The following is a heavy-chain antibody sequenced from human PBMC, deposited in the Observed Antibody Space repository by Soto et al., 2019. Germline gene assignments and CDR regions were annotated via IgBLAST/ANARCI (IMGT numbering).Heavy chain of an antibody. J-gene: IGHJ5*02. Sequence: PSETLSLTCAVYGGSFSDYYWSWIRQPPGKGLEWIGEINHSDSTNYNPSLKSRVTISVDTSKNQFSLKLSSVTAADTAVYYRARGRSYYGSGSYYFRFDPWGQGTLVTVSS. CDR2: INHSDST. V-gene: IGHV4-34*01. D-gene: IGHD3-10*01. CDR1: GGSFSDYY. CDR3: ARGRSYYGSGSYYFRFDP.